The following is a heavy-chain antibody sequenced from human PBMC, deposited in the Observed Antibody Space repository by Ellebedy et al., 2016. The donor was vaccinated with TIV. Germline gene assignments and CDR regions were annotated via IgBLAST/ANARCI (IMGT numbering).Heavy chain of an antibody. CDR1: GYSFTSNW. V-gene: IGHV5-51*01. CDR2: IYPGDSDT. Sequence: GESLKISCKGSGYSFTSNWIGWVRQMPGKGLEWMGTIYPGDSDTRYSPSFQGQVTISADKSISTAYLQWSSLKASDTAMYYCGRQVGATHLDNWFDPWGQGTLVTVSS. J-gene: IGHJ5*02. D-gene: IGHD1-26*01. CDR3: GRQVGATHLDNWFDP.